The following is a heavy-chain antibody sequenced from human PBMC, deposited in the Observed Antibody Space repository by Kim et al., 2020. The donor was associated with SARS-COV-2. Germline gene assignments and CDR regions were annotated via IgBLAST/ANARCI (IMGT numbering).Heavy chain of an antibody. Sequence: GGSLRLSCAASGFTFSSYAMSWVRQAPGKGLEWVSAISGSGGSTYYADSVKGRFTISRDNSKNTLYLQMNSLRAEDTAVYYCAKDPTRYFDWLADAFDIWGQGTMVTVSS. CDR2: ISGSGGST. D-gene: IGHD3-9*01. CDR1: GFTFSSYA. J-gene: IGHJ3*02. CDR3: AKDPTRYFDWLADAFDI. V-gene: IGHV3-23*01.